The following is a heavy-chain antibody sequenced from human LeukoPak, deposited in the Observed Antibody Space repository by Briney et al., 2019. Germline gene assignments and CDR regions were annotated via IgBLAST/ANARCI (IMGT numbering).Heavy chain of an antibody. CDR1: GFTFSSYA. CDR3: ARGTVTAPDY. D-gene: IGHD4-17*01. V-gene: IGHV3-23*01. J-gene: IGHJ4*02. Sequence: PGGSLRLSCAASGFTFSSYAMSWVRQAPGKGLEWVSSISGSGGSTYCADSVKGRFTISRDNSKNMLYLQMNSLRAEDTAVYSCARGTVTAPDYWGQGTLVTVSS. CDR2: ISGSGGST.